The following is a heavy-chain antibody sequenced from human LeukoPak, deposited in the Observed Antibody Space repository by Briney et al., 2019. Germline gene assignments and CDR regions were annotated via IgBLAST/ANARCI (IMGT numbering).Heavy chain of an antibody. J-gene: IGHJ3*02. D-gene: IGHD3-22*01. CDR2: INWNGGST. Sequence: PGGSLRLSCAASGFTFSSYGMSWVRQAPGKGLEWVSGINWNGGSTGYADSVKGRFTISRDNAKNSLYLQMNSLRAEDTALYYCARAGDSKVWKYAFDIWGQGTMVTVSS. CDR3: ARAGDSKVWKYAFDI. V-gene: IGHV3-20*04. CDR1: GFTFSSYG.